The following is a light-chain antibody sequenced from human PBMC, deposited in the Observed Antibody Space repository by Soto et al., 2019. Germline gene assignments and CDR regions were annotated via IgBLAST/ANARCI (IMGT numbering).Light chain of an antibody. CDR2: DNN. CDR1: SSNIGNNY. V-gene: IGLV1-51*01. J-gene: IGLJ2*01. CDR3: GTWDSSLSAVV. Sequence: QSVLTQPPSVSAAPGQKVTISCSGSSSNIGNNYVSWYQQLPGTAPTLLIYDNNKRPSGIPDRFSGSKSGTSATLGITGLQTGDEADYYCGTWDSSLSAVVFGVGTKLTVL.